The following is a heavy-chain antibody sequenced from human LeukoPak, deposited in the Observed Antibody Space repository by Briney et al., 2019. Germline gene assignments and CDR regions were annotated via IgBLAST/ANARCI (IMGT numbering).Heavy chain of an antibody. J-gene: IGHJ4*02. CDR1: GGSIRPYY. D-gene: IGHD1-1*01. V-gene: IGHV4-59*01. Sequence: SETLSLTCTVSGGSIRPYYWSWIRQPPGKGLEWIGYIYYTGSINYNPSLKSRVTISVDTSKSQFSLKLSSVTAADTAVYYCARVGDWNDLVYWGQGTLVTVSS. CDR2: IYYTGSI. CDR3: ARVGDWNDLVY.